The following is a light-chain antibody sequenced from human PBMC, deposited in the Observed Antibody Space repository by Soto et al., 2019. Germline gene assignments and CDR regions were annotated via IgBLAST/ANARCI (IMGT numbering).Light chain of an antibody. J-gene: IGKJ1*01. CDR1: QSISSNY. CDR2: GAS. V-gene: IGKV3-20*01. Sequence: EIVLTQYPGTLSVSPGERATLSCRSSQSISSNYLAWYQQKPGQAPSLLIYGASSRATGIPDRFSGSGSGTDFTLTISRLEPEDSAIYYCQQYGSWTFGKGTKGEIK. CDR3: QQYGSWT.